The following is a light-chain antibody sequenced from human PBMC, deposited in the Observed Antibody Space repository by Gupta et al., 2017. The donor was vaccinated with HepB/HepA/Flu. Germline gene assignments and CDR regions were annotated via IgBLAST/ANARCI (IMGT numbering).Light chain of an antibody. CDR2: DVS. CDR1: QSVNSY. V-gene: IGKV3-11*01. CDR3: QQRRNWPLT. Sequence: EIVLTQSPATLSLSPGERATLSCRASQSVNSYLIWYQQKPGQAPRLLIYDVSNRATGIPARFSGSGSGTDFTLTIRSLEPEDFAVYYCQQRRNWPLTFGGGTKVEIK. J-gene: IGKJ4*01.